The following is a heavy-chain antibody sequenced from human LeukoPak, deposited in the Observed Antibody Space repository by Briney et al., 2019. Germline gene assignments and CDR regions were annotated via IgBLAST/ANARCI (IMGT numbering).Heavy chain of an antibody. J-gene: IGHJ3*02. Sequence: SETLSLTCTVSGGSISSYYWSWIRQPPGKGLEWIGYIYYSGSTNYNPSLKSRVTISVDTSKNQFSLKLSSVTAADTAVYYCARHRKAYDFWSPRAAFDIWGQGTMVTVSS. CDR3: ARHRKAYDFWSPRAAFDI. CDR1: GGSISSYY. CDR2: IYYSGST. D-gene: IGHD3-3*01. V-gene: IGHV4-59*08.